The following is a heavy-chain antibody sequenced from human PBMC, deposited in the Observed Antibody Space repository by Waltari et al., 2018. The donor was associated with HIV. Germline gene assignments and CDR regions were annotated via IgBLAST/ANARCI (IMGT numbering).Heavy chain of an antibody. J-gene: IGHJ6*02. V-gene: IGHV4-39*01. D-gene: IGHD2-8*01. CDR3: ARRPRMAAFYLYYGMDV. Sequence: QLQLQQSGPGLVKPSETLSLTCTVSGGSVINSDYYWDFIRQSPGKGLELIGNIYYTGATFYNPSLKSRVTMSADLSRNQFSLRLNSVTAADTARYYCARRPRMAAFYLYYGMDVWGQGTTVTVSS. CDR1: GGSVINSDYY. CDR2: IYYTGAT.